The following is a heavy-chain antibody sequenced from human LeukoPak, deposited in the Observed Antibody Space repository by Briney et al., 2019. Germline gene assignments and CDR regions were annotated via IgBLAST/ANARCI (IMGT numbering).Heavy chain of an antibody. Sequence: PSETLSLTCAVSGDSFSSHYWTWIRQSPGTGLEWIGYISHIGRTNYNPSLKRRVTMSLDMSKNQFSLKLSPVTAADTAVYYCARGSYGNGETNYYMDVWGTGTTVTVSS. V-gene: IGHV4-59*11. CDR3: ARGSYGNGETNYYMDV. J-gene: IGHJ6*03. CDR1: GDSFSSHY. CDR2: ISHIGRT. D-gene: IGHD3-10*01.